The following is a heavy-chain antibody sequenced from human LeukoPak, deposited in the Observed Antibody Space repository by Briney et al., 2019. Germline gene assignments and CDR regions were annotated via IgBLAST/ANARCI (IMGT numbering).Heavy chain of an antibody. CDR1: GGSFSGYY. CDR2: INHSGST. V-gene: IGHV4-34*01. CDR3: ARVDDYGDYPHDY. Sequence: PSETLSLTCAVYGGSFSGYYWSWIRQPSEKGLGWIGEINHSGSTNYNPSLKSRVTISVDTSKNQFSLKLSSVTAADTAVYYCARVDDYGDYPHDYWGQGTLVTVSS. J-gene: IGHJ4*02. D-gene: IGHD4-17*01.